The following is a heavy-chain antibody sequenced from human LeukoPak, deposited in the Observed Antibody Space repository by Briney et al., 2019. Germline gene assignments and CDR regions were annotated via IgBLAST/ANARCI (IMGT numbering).Heavy chain of an antibody. D-gene: IGHD1-1*01. J-gene: IGHJ3*01. V-gene: IGHV3-74*01. CDR2: LNTDGRIT. CDR1: EFTLSRHW. Sequence: GGSLRLSCAASEFTLSRHWMHWVRQAPGKGLVWVSRLNTDGRITYYADSVKGRFTISRDSAKSTLYLQLDSLRAEDTAVYYCARGSNNWNDEHAFDVSGQGTMVTVSS. CDR3: ARGSNNWNDEHAFDV.